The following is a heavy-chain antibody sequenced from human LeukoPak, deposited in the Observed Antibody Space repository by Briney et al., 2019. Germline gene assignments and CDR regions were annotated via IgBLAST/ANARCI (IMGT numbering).Heavy chain of an antibody. Sequence: SETLSLTCTVSGGSISSYYWSWIRQPPGKGLEWIGYIYYSGSTNYNPSLKSRVTISVDTSKNQFSLKLSSVTAADTAVYYCARDSRQTRIQLWSEDYYYGMDVWGQGTTVTVSS. V-gene: IGHV4-59*01. CDR1: GGSISSYY. J-gene: IGHJ6*02. CDR2: IYYSGST. D-gene: IGHD5-18*01. CDR3: ARDSRQTRIQLWSEDYYYGMDV.